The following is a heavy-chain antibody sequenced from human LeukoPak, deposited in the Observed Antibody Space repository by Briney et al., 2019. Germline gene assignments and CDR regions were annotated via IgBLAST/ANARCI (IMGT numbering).Heavy chain of an antibody. J-gene: IGHJ4*02. CDR3: ARVEWEGPHPTLNY. D-gene: IGHD1-26*01. V-gene: IGHV3-48*04. CDR2: ISGTSSTM. Sequence: GGSLRLSCAASGFTFSSYSMNWVRQAPGKGLDWVSYISGTSSTMHYADSVKGRFTISRDDAKNSLYLQMNSLRAEDTAVYYCARVEWEGPHPTLNYWGQGTLVTVSS. CDR1: GFTFSSYS.